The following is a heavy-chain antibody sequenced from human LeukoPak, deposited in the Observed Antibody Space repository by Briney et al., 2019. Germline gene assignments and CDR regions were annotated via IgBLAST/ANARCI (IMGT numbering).Heavy chain of an antibody. CDR2: MNPNSGNT. D-gene: IGHD1-26*01. CDR1: GYTFTSYD. J-gene: IGHJ6*03. CDR3: VRGTSVGATDYYYYMDV. Sequence: TSVKVSCKASGYTFTSYDINWVRQATGQGLEWMGWMNPNSGNTGYAQKFQGRVTMARNTSISTAYMELSSLRSEDTAVYYCVRGTSVGATDYYYYMDVWGKGTTVTVSS. V-gene: IGHV1-8*01.